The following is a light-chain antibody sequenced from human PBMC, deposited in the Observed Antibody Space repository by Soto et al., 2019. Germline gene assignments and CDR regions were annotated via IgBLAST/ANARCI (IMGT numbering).Light chain of an antibody. CDR2: DAS. J-gene: IGKJ1*01. V-gene: IGKV3-20*01. Sequence: EIVLTRSPGTLSLSPGERATLSCRSSHSVSSNYLAWYQQKPGQAPRLLIYDASSRATGIPDRFSGSGSGTDFTLTISRLEPVDFAVYYCQQYGISPTFGQGTKVEIK. CDR3: QQYGISPT. CDR1: HSVSSNY.